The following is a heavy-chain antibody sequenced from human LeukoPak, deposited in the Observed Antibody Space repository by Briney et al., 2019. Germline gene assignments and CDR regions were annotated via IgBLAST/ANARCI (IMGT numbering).Heavy chain of an antibody. CDR2: ISYDGSNK. CDR1: GFTFSSYA. Sequence: GRSLRLSCAASGFTFSSYAMHWVRQAPGKWLEWVAVISYDGSNKYYADSVKGRFTISRDNSKNTLYLQMNSLRAEDTAVYYCARGGRTTWHGMDVWGQGTTVTVSS. J-gene: IGHJ6*02. D-gene: IGHD4-17*01. CDR3: ARGGRTTWHGMDV. V-gene: IGHV3-30-3*01.